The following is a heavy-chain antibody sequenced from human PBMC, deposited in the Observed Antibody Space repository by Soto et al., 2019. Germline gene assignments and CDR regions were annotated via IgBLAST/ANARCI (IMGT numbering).Heavy chain of an antibody. CDR2: IWYDGSNT. D-gene: IGHD5-18*01. V-gene: IGHV3-33*01. Sequence: QVQLVESGGGVVQPGRSLRLSCAASGFTFSSYGMHWVRQAPGKGLEWVAVIWYDGSNTYYADSVKGRFTISRDNSKNTLYLQMNRLRAEATAVYYCARDAGGYSYGYNYCYYGMDVWGQGTTVTVSS. CDR1: GFTFSSYG. CDR3: ARDAGGYSYGYNYCYYGMDV. J-gene: IGHJ6*02.